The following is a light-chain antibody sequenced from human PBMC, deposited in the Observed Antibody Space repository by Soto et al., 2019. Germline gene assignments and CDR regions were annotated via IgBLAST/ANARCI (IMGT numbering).Light chain of an antibody. CDR2: STN. V-gene: IGLV1-44*01. CDR1: SSNIGKNT. J-gene: IGLJ2*01. CDR3: AVWEDSLNGPI. Sequence: QSVLTQVPATSGTPGQTVAISFSGSSSNIGKNTVNWYQQFPGTAPKLLIHSTNHRPSGVPDRFSGSKSGTSASLAISGLQSEDEAEYYCAVWEDSLNGPIFGGGTKVTVL.